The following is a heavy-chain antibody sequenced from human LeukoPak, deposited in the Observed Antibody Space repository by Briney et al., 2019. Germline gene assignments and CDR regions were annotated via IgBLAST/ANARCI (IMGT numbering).Heavy chain of an antibody. Sequence: SETLSLTCTVSGGSISSYYWSWIRQPPGKGLEWIGYIYYSGSTNYNPSLKSRVAISVDTSKNQFSLKLSSVTAADTAVYYCARGGHGYSSGWDNYFDYWGQGTLVTVSS. CDR2: IYYSGST. V-gene: IGHV4-59*01. J-gene: IGHJ4*02. CDR3: ARGGHGYSSGWDNYFDY. D-gene: IGHD6-19*01. CDR1: GGSISSYY.